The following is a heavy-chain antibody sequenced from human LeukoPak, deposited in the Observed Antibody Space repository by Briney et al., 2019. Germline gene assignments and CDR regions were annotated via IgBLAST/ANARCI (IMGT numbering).Heavy chain of an antibody. CDR2: IYHSGST. Sequence: NPSETLSLTCAVSGYSISSGYYWGWIRQPPGKGLEWIGSIYHSGSTYYNPSLKSRVTISVDTSKNQFSLKLSSVTAADTAVYYCARVAAVAFFDYWGQGTLVTVFS. V-gene: IGHV4-38-2*01. CDR1: GYSISSGYY. CDR3: ARVAAVAFFDY. J-gene: IGHJ4*02. D-gene: IGHD6-19*01.